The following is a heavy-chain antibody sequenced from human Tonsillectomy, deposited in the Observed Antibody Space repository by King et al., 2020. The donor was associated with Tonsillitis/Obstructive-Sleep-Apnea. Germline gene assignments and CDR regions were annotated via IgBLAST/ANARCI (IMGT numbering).Heavy chain of an antibody. CDR1: GFTFSSYW. D-gene: IGHD2-2*01. J-gene: IGHJ3*02. CDR3: ARESRGYCSSTSCEGGAFDI. V-gene: IGHV3-7*03. Sequence: EVQLVESGGGLVQPGGSLRLSCAASGFTFSSYWMSWVRQAPGKGLEWVANIKHGGSDTYYVDSVKGRFTISRDNAKNSLCLQMNNLRAEDTALFYCARESRGYCSSTSCEGGAFDIWGQGTMVTVSS. CDR2: IKHGGSDT.